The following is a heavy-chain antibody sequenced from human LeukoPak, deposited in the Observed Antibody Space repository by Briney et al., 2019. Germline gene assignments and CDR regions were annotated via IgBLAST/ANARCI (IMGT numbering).Heavy chain of an antibody. CDR3: ARGMTTVTSFRVLLGPFDY. D-gene: IGHD4-17*01. CDR1: VGTFSIYA. CDR2: IIPILCTA. Sequence: AAVNVSRMPSVGTFSIYAIIWVPPAPGQGLEWVGGIIPILCTANCAQMFQGRVTSTADKPTSTAYIELSSLRSEDTAVYCCARGMTTVTSFRVLLGPFDYWGQGTLVTVSS. J-gene: IGHJ4*02. V-gene: IGHV1-69*10.